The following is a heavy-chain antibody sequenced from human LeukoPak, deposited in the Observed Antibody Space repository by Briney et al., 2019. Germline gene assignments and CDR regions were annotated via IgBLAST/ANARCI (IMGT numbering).Heavy chain of an antibody. D-gene: IGHD3-10*01. CDR2: INPSGGST. J-gene: IGHJ3*02. CDR1: GYTFTSYY. V-gene: IGHV1-46*01. CDR3: ARTYYYGSGIFGAFDI. Sequence: ASVKVSCKASGYTFTSYYMHWVRQAPGQGLEWMGIINPSGGSTSYAQKFQGRVTMTRDMSTSTVYMELSSLRSEDTAVYYCARTYYYGSGIFGAFDIWGQGTMVTVSS.